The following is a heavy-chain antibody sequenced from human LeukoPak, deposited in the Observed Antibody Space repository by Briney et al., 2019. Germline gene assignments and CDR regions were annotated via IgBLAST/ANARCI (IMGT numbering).Heavy chain of an antibody. J-gene: IGHJ4*02. CDR3: ARVGIAAAGVF. Sequence: SETLSLTCAVSGGSISSGGYSWSWIRQPPGKGLEWIGYIYYSGSTYYNPSLKSRVTISVDTSKNQFSLKLSSVTAADTAVYYCARVGIAAAGVFWGQGTLVTVSS. CDR2: IYYSGST. D-gene: IGHD6-13*01. V-gene: IGHV4-30-4*07. CDR1: GGSISSGGYS.